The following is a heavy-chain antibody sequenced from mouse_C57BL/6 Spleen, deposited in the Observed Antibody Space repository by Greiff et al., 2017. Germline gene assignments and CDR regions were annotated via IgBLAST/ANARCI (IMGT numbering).Heavy chain of an antibody. V-gene: IGHV1-82*01. D-gene: IGHD1-1*01. Sequence: QVQLQQSGPELVKPGASVKISCKASGYAFSSSWMNWVKQRPGKGLEWIGRIYPGDGDTNYNGKFKGKATLTADKSSSTAYMQLSSLTSEDSAVYCCARETTVVASPFAYWGQGTLVTVSA. CDR1: GYAFSSSW. J-gene: IGHJ3*01. CDR3: ARETTVVASPFAY. CDR2: IYPGDGDT.